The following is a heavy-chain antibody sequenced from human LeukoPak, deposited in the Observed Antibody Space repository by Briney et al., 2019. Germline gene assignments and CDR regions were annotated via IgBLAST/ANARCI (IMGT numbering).Heavy chain of an antibody. CDR2: INPNSGGT. Sequence: VASVKVSCKASGYTFTGYYMHWVRQAPGQGLEWMGWINPNSGGTNYAQKFQGRVTMTRDTSIRTAYMELSRLRSDDTAVYYCARDQRALLRYFDWSFDPWGQGTLVTVSS. J-gene: IGHJ5*02. CDR1: GYTFTGYY. V-gene: IGHV1-2*02. D-gene: IGHD3-9*01. CDR3: ARDQRALLRYFDWSFDP.